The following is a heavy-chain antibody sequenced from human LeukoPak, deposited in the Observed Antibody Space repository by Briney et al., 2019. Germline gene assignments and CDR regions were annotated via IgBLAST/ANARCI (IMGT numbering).Heavy chain of an antibody. V-gene: IGHV4-59*01. CDR2: IYYSGST. CDR1: GGSISSYY. D-gene: IGHD3-10*01. J-gene: IGHJ6*02. CDR3: ARDLTWFGELILGYGMDV. Sequence: SETLSLTCTVSGGSISSYYWSWIRQPPGKGLEWIGYIYYSGSTNYNPSLKSRVTISVDTSKNQFSLKLSSVTAADTAVYYCARDLTWFGELILGYGMDVWGQGTTVTVSS.